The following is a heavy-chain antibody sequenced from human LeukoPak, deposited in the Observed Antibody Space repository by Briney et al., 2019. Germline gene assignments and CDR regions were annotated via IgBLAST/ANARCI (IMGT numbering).Heavy chain of an antibody. D-gene: IGHD6-19*01. J-gene: IGHJ4*02. Sequence: KPSETLSLTCAVYGGSFSGYYWSWIRQPPGKGLEWIGEINHSGSTNYNPSLKSRVTISVDTSKNQFSLKLSSVTAADTAVYYCARHQWLPLDYWGQGTLVTVSS. CDR2: INHSGST. V-gene: IGHV4-34*01. CDR3: ARHQWLPLDY. CDR1: GGSFSGYY.